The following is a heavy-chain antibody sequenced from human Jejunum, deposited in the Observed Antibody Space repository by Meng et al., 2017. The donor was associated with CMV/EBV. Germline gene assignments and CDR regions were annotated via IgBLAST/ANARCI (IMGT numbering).Heavy chain of an antibody. V-gene: IGHV1-2*06. CDR3: ARFTVATGAY. D-gene: IGHD4-17*01. CDR2: INAKSGNT. CDR1: GYSVSDYN. J-gene: IGHJ4*02. Sequence: SCKASGYSVSDYNGNWVRQAPGQGLEWMGRINAKSGNTKYAQKCQGRVTMTRDTSISTGYMELSSLTSDDTAIYYCARFTVATGAYWGQGTLVTVSS.